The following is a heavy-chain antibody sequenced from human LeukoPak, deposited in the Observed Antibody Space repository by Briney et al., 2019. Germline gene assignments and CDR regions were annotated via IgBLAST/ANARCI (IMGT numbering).Heavy chain of an antibody. Sequence: GASVKVSCKASGYTFTSYYMHWVRQAPGQGLEWMGIINPSGGSTSYVQKFQGRVTMTRDTSTSTVYMELSSLRSEDTAVYYCARDRSDSLPNHRHTSYGSGSYIYWGQGTLVTVSS. CDR2: INPSGGST. V-gene: IGHV1-46*01. CDR1: GYTFTSYY. J-gene: IGHJ4*02. D-gene: IGHD3-10*01. CDR3: ARDRSDSLPNHRHTSYGSGSYIY.